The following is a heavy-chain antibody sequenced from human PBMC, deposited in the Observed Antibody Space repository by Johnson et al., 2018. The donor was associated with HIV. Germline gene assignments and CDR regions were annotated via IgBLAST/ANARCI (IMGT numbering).Heavy chain of an antibody. D-gene: IGHD6-6*01. V-gene: IGHV3-11*04. CDR3: ARDGEDSTSSSGAFDI. Sequence: QVQLVESGRGFIQPGGSLRLSCAASGFSFSDFYMRWIRQAPRKVLKWISYLSSSDSTIYYADSVKGRFTISRDNAKNSLYLQMNSLRAEDTAVYYGARDGEDSTSSSGAFDIWGQGTMVTVSS. J-gene: IGHJ3*02. CDR1: GFSFSDFY. CDR2: LSSSDSTI.